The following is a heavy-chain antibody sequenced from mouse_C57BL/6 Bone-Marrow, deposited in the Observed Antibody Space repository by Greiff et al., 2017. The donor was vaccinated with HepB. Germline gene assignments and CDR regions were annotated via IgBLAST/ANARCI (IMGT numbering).Heavy chain of an antibody. CDR3: ARIGLLRLRAMDY. Sequence: EVQLQQSGTVLARPGASVKMSCKTSGYTFTSYWMHWVKQRPGQGLEWIGAIYPGNSDTSYNQKFKGKATLTVDKPSSTAYMQLSSLTSEDSAVYYCARIGLLRLRAMDYWGQGTSVTVSS. D-gene: IGHD1-2*01. J-gene: IGHJ4*01. V-gene: IGHV1-5*01. CDR1: GYTFTSYW. CDR2: IYPGNSDT.